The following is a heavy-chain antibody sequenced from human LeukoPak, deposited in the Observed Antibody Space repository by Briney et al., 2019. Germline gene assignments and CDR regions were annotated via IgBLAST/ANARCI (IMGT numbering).Heavy chain of an antibody. V-gene: IGHV3-23*01. J-gene: IGHJ4*02. Sequence: GGSLRLSCAASGFTFSTYALSWVRQAQGKGLEWVSTVSGSGSSTYYADSVKGRFTTSRDNSKNTVYLQMNSLRVEDTAVYYCANSAPGLEGLLADLGYWGQGTLVTVSS. CDR1: GFTFSTYA. D-gene: IGHD3-3*01. CDR2: VSGSGSST. CDR3: ANSAPGLEGLLADLGY.